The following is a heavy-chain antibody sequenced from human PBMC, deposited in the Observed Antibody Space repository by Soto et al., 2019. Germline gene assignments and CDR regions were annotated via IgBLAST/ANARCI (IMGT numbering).Heavy chain of an antibody. CDR3: ARRGRTAADPFICEY. Sequence: ASVKVSCKASGYTFTSYYMHWVRQAPGQGLEWMGIINPSGGRTSYEQKFQGRVTLNRDTSTSKVYMELSSLRSEDTAVYYCARRGRTAADPFICEYWGQGTLVTV. D-gene: IGHD6-13*01. CDR2: INPSGGRT. CDR1: GYTFTSYY. J-gene: IGHJ4*02. V-gene: IGHV1-46*01.